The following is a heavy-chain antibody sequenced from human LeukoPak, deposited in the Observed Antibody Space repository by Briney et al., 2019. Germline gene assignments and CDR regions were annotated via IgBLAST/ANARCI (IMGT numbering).Heavy chain of an antibody. D-gene: IGHD3-22*01. V-gene: IGHV4-61*02. Sequence: SETLSLTCTVSGGSISSGSYCWRWIRQPAGKGLEWIGRIYTSGSTNYNPSLNSRVTISVDTSNNQFSLKLSSVTAADTAVYYCARVYYDSTGYYYRTRYYFDFWGQGTLVTVSS. J-gene: IGHJ4*02. CDR2: IYTSGST. CDR1: GGSISSGSYC. CDR3: ARVYYDSTGYYYRTRYYFDF.